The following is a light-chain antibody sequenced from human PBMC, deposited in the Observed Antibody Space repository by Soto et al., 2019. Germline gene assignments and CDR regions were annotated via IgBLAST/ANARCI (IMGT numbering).Light chain of an antibody. CDR3: CSYAGTDVV. CDR1: SSDVGAYNY. CDR2: DVS. V-gene: IGLV2-11*01. Sequence: QSALTQPRSVSGSPGQSVTISCTGTSSDVGAYNYVSWYRQHPGKAPKLMIYDVSTRPSGVPDRFSGSKSGNTASLTISGLQAEDEADYFCCSYAGTDVVFGGGTKLTVL. J-gene: IGLJ2*01.